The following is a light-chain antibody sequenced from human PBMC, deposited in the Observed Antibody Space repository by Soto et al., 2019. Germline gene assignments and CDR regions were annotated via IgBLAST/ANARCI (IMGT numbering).Light chain of an antibody. V-gene: IGKV3-20*01. CDR2: GAS. Sequence: EIVLTQSPGTLSLSPGEGATLSCRSSQDVGTNYLARDQQKPGQAPRLLIFGASSRGSGVPGRFSSSGYGTGFNLTSSRLDPEDSAVYYCQQFISSPYMYILGHGTKVASK. CDR3: QQFISSPYMYI. J-gene: IGKJ2*01. CDR1: QDVGTNY.